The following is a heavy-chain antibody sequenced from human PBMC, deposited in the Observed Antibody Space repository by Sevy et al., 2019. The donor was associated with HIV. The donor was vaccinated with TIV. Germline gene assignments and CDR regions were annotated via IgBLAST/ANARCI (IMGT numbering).Heavy chain of an antibody. Sequence: SETLSLTCTVSGGSISSSSYYWGWIRQPPGKGLEWIGSIYYSGSTYYNPSLKSRVTLSVDTSKNQFSLKLSSVTAAETAVYYCASGTIFGVVYYRYGMDVWGQGTTVTVSS. CDR3: ASGTIFGVVYYRYGMDV. CDR1: GGSISSSSYY. CDR2: IYYSGST. V-gene: IGHV4-39*01. J-gene: IGHJ6*02. D-gene: IGHD3-3*01.